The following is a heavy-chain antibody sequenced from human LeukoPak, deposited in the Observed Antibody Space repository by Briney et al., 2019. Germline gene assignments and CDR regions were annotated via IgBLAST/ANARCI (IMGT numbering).Heavy chain of an antibody. CDR1: GFTFSSYS. D-gene: IGHD1-26*01. V-gene: IGHV3-48*04. CDR2: ISTSTTTI. Sequence: GGSLRLSCEASGFTFSSYSMNWVRQAPGKGLEWISYISTSTTTIYYADSVKGRFTISRDNAKNSLYLQMNSLRAEDTAVYYCARRAGIVGATADYWGQGTLVTVSS. J-gene: IGHJ4*02. CDR3: ARRAGIVGATADY.